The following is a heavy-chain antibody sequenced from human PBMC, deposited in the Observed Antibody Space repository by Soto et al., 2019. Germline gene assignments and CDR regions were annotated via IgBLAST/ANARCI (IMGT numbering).Heavy chain of an antibody. CDR1: GGTFRSYT. CDR2: IIPILGIA. V-gene: IGHV1-69*04. Sequence: ASVKVSCQASGGTFRSYTISWVRQAPGQGLEWMGRIIPILGIANYAQKFQGRVTITADKSTSTAYMELSSLRSEDTAVYYCARDHCSSTSCLGYSINWFDPWGQGTLVTVSS. CDR3: ARDHCSSTSCLGYSINWFDP. J-gene: IGHJ5*02. D-gene: IGHD2-2*01.